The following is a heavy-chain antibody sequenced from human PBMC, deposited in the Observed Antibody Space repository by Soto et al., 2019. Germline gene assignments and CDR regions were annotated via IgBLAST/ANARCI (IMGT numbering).Heavy chain of an antibody. V-gene: IGHV3-23*01. Sequence: PLGSLRLSCAASGFICSSYDMSWVRQAPGKGLEWVSTILVDGRTFYVDSVKGRFTISRDSSQNTVYLQMNSLTAGDTALYYCAKATATGGGAFDICGQGTMVTVSS. CDR1: GFICSSYD. D-gene: IGHD2-8*02. J-gene: IGHJ3*02. CDR2: ILVDGRT. CDR3: AKATATGGGAFDI.